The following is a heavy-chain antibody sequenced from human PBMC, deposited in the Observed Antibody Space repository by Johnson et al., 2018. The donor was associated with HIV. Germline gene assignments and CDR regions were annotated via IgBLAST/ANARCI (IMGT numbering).Heavy chain of an antibody. CDR2: ISWNSGSI. D-gene: IGHD6-6*01. J-gene: IGHJ3*02. Sequence: VQLVESGGGLVQPGGSLRLSCAASGFTFDDYAMDWVRQAPGKGLEWVSGISWNSGSIGYADSVKGRFTISRDNAKNSLYLQMNSLGAEDTALYYCAKDTTFSSSHAFDIWGQGTMVTVSS. CDR1: GFTFDDYA. V-gene: IGHV3-9*01. CDR3: AKDTTFSSSHAFDI.